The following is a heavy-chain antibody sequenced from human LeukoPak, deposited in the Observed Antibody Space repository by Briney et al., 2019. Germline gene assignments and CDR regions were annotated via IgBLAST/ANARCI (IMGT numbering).Heavy chain of an antibody. CDR2: ISSSSSYI. V-gene: IGHV3-21*01. CDR3: ARDYYDSSGYYYVPFDY. D-gene: IGHD3-22*01. J-gene: IGHJ4*02. Sequence: PGGSLRLSCAASGFTFSSYSMNWVRQAPGKGLEWVSSISSSSSYIYYADSVKGRFTISRDNAKNSLYLQMNSLRAEDTAVYYCARDYYDSSGYYYVPFDYWGQGTLVTVSS. CDR1: GFTFSSYS.